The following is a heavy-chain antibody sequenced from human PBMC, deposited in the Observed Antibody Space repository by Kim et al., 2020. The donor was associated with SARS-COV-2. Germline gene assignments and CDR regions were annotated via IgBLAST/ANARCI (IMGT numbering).Heavy chain of an antibody. D-gene: IGHD3-22*01. V-gene: IGHV3-30*07. CDR3: ASGNYDSSGYYITSSSFDY. J-gene: IGHJ4*02. Sequence: GRFTISRDNSKNTLYLQMNSLRAEDTAVYYCASGNYDSSGYYITSSSFDYWGQGTLVTVSS.